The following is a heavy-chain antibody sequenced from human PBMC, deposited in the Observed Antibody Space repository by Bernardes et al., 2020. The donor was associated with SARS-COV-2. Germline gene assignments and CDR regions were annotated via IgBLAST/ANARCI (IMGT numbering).Heavy chain of an antibody. D-gene: IGHD6-6*01. CDR3: AIEGASNVFDM. Sequence: LRLSCAVSGLTIGDYYMSWIRQAPGRGPEWVSYITTSTYTNYADSVRGRFTVSRDSAKNSLNLQMNSLRAEDTAVYYCAIEGASNVFDMWGQGTMVNVSS. J-gene: IGHJ3*02. V-gene: IGHV3-11*06. CDR1: GLTIGDYY. CDR2: ITTSTYT.